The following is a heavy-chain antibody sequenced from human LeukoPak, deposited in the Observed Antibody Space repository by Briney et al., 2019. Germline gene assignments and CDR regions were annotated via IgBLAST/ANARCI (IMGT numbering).Heavy chain of an antibody. V-gene: IGHV3-43D*03. J-gene: IGHJ4*02. Sequence: PGGSLRLSCAASGFTFDDYAMHWVRQAPGKGLEWVSLISWDGGSTYYADSVKGRFTISRDNSKNSLYLQMNSLRAEDTALYYCATSGAYEDPYYFDYWGQGTLVTVSS. CDR3: ATSGAYEDPYYFDY. CDR2: ISWDGGST. D-gene: IGHD5-12*01. CDR1: GFTFDDYA.